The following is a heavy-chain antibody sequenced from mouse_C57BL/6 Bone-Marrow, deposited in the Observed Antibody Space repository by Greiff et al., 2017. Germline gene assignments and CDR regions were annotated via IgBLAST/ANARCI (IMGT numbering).Heavy chain of an antibody. D-gene: IGHD1-1*01. Sequence: VQLQESGAELVRPGASVKLSCKASGYTFTDYYINWVKQRPGQGLEWIARIYPGSGNTYYNEKFKGKATLTAEKSSSTAYMQLSSLTSEDSAVYFCARPTVVPYWYFDVWGTGTTVTVSS. CDR1: GYTFTDYY. J-gene: IGHJ1*03. CDR3: ARPTVVPYWYFDV. CDR2: IYPGSGNT. V-gene: IGHV1-76*01.